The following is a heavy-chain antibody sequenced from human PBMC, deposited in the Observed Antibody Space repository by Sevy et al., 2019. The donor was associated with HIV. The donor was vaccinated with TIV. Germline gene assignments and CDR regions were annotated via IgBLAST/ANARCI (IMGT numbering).Heavy chain of an antibody. CDR2: IRPDGSDK. V-gene: IGHV3-7*01. D-gene: IGHD1-26*01. CDR3: ARGVGLDC. CDR1: GFTFSPYW. J-gene: IGHJ4*02. Sequence: GGSLRLSCATSGFTFSPYWMTWVRQAPGKGLEWVANIRPDGSDKYYVDSVKGRFTISRDNAKNSLYLQMNSLRADDTAMYYCARGVGLDCWGQGALVTVSS.